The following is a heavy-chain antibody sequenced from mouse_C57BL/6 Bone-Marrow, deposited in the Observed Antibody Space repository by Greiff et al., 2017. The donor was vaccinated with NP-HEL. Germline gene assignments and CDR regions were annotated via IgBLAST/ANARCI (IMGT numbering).Heavy chain of an antibody. V-gene: IGHV1-62-2*01. CDR1: GYTFTEYT. Sequence: VQRVESGAELVKPGASVKLSCKASGYTFTEYTIHWVKQRSGQGLEWIGWFYPGSGSIKYNEKFKDKATLTADKSSSTVYMELSRLTSEDSAVYFCARHEEGVYYGGAMDYWGQGTSVTVSS. CDR2: FYPGSGSI. D-gene: IGHD1-2*01. J-gene: IGHJ4*01. CDR3: ARHEEGVYYGGAMDY.